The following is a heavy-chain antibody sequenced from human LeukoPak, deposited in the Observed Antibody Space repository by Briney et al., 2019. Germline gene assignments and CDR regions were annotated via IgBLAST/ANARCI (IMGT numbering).Heavy chain of an antibody. CDR3: AVAGPYYFDY. V-gene: IGHV4-34*01. J-gene: IGHJ4*02. D-gene: IGHD6-19*01. CDR1: GGSFSGYY. CDR2: INHSGST. Sequence: SETLSLTCAVCGGSFSGYYWSWIRQPPGKGLEWIGEINHSGSTNYNPSLKSRVTISVDTSKNQFSLKLSSVTAADTAVYYCAVAGPYYFDYWGQGTLVTVSS.